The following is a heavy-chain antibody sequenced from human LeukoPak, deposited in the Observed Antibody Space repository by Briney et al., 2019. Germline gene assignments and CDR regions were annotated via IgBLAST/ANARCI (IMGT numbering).Heavy chain of an antibody. CDR2: ISSGGST. V-gene: IGHV3-66*01. CDR1: GFTVSSNY. J-gene: IGHJ4*02. Sequence: GGSLRLSCAASGFTVSSNYMSWVRQAPGKGLEWVSVISSGGSTYYADSVKGRFTISRDNSKNTLYLQMNSLRAEDTAVYYCARVWDCGGDCYSGSVGYYFDYWGQGTLVTVSS. CDR3: ARVWDCGGDCYSGSVGYYFDY. D-gene: IGHD2-21*02.